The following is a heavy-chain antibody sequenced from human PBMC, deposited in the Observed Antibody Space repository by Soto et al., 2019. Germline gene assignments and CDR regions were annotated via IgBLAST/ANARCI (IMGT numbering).Heavy chain of an antibody. CDR3: ARDRNYDSSGYYAY. D-gene: IGHD3-22*01. Sequence: GDSVKVSCKASGYIFTRYAMHWVRQAPGQRLEWMGWIDAGNGNTKYSPNLQGRVTITRDTSATTAYMELSSLRSEDTAVYYCARDRNYDSSGYYAYWGQGTQVTVSS. CDR2: IDAGNGNT. CDR1: GYIFTRYA. V-gene: IGHV1-3*01. J-gene: IGHJ4*02.